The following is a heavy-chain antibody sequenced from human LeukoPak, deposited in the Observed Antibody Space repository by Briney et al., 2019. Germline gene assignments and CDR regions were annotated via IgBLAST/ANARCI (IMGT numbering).Heavy chain of an antibody. J-gene: IGHJ4*02. Sequence: ASMKVSCKASGYTFTGYYMHWVRQAPGQGLEWMGWINPNSGGTNYAQKFQGRVTMTRDTSISTAYMELSRLRSDDTAVYYCARYEQQLETLDYWGQGTLVTVSS. CDR3: ARYEQQLETLDY. CDR1: GYTFTGYY. CDR2: INPNSGGT. D-gene: IGHD6-13*01. V-gene: IGHV1-2*02.